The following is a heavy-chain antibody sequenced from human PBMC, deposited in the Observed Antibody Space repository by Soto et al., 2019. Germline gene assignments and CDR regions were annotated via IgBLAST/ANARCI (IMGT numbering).Heavy chain of an antibody. CDR3: ARHLPVYDHMYGMDV. V-gene: IGHV3-23*01. CDR2: VSGSGGST. D-gene: IGHD3-16*01. Sequence: GGSLRLSCAASGFTFSSYAMRWVRQAPGKGLEWVSAVSGSGGSTYYADSVKGRFTISRDNSKNTLYLQMNSLRAEDTAVYYCARHLPVYDHMYGMDVWGQGTTVTVSS. J-gene: IGHJ6*02. CDR1: GFTFSSYA.